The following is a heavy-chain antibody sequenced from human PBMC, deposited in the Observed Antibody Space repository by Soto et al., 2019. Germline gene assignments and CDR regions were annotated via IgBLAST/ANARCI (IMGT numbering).Heavy chain of an antibody. J-gene: IGHJ3*02. CDR1: GYTFNSYG. CDR2: IRVKNGNT. Sequence: QVQLVQSGGEVKKPGASVKVSCKASGYTFNSYGISWVRQAPGQGLEWMGWIRVKNGNTNYAQNFQGRFTMTTDTSTSTAYMELRSLRSDDTAVYYCARGPTVGDIWGQVTMVTVSS. CDR3: ARGPTVGDI. V-gene: IGHV1-18*01. D-gene: IGHD2-21*02.